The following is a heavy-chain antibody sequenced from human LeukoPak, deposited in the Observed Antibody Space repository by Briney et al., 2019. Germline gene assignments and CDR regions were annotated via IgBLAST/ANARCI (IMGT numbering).Heavy chain of an antibody. V-gene: IGHV4-4*07. J-gene: IGHJ6*04. CDR2: IYTSGST. Sequence: SETLSLTCTVSGGSINSYYWSWIRQPAGKGLEWIGRIYTSGSTNYNPSLKSRVTMSVDTSKNQFSLKLSSVTAADTAVYYCARDGPIFGVAKVDVWGKGTTVTVSS. CDR1: GGSINSYY. CDR3: ARDGPIFGVAKVDV. D-gene: IGHD3-3*01.